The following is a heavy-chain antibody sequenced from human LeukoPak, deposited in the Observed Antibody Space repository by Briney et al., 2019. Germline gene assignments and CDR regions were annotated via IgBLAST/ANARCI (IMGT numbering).Heavy chain of an antibody. CDR2: ISSSSSYI. V-gene: IGHV3-21*01. CDR1: GFTFSSYS. CDR3: ARGRPGNYFDY. Sequence: GGSLRLSCAASGFTFSSYSMNWVRQAPGKGLEWVSSISSSSSYIYYADSVKGRFTISRDNAKNTLYVQMNSLRADDTAVYYCARGRPGNYFDYWGQGTLVTVSS. D-gene: IGHD1-26*01. J-gene: IGHJ4*02.